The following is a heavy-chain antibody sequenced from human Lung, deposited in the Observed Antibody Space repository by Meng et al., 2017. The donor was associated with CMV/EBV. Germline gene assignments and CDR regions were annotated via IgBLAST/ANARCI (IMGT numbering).Heavy chain of an antibody. J-gene: IGHJ4*02. Sequence: VRREKTLSLTWSVCECSHGRGSYGWGWIRQCQGKGLEGIGSLYLSGYTYYNPSLKSRNTMSVGTAQNKFSLTLRSVTAADTAVYYCVTETGYNYDNWGQGALVTVSS. CDR3: VTETGYNYDN. CDR1: ECSHGRGSYG. CDR2: LYLSGYT. D-gene: IGHD5-24*01. V-gene: IGHV4-39*07.